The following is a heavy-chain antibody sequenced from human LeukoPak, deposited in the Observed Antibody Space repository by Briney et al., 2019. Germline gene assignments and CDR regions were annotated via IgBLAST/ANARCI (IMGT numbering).Heavy chain of an antibody. J-gene: IGHJ4*02. CDR3: AHRPRYCSGGDCYGAFDY. V-gene: IGHV2-5*02. CDR1: GFSLNTDGVG. Sequence: SGPTLVNPTQTLTLTCTFSGFSLNTDGVGVGWIRQPPGKALEWLALIYWDDDKRYSPSLKSRLTITKDTSRNQVVLTVTNVDPVDTATYYCAHRPRYCSGGDCYGAFDYWGQGILVTVSS. D-gene: IGHD2-15*01. CDR2: IYWDDDK.